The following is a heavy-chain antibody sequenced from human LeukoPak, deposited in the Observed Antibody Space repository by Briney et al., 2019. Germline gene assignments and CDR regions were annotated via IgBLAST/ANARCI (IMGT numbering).Heavy chain of an antibody. V-gene: IGHV4-34*01. CDR3: ARAISDDFWSGYDTFDY. CDR2: INHSGST. CDR1: GGSFSGYY. D-gene: IGHD3-3*01. J-gene: IGHJ4*01. Sequence: SETLSLTCAVYGGSFSGYYWSWIRQPPGKGLEWIGEINHSGSTNYNPSLKSRVTISVDTSKNQFSLTLNSVTAADTAVYYCARAISDDFWSGYDTFDYWGHGTLVTVSS.